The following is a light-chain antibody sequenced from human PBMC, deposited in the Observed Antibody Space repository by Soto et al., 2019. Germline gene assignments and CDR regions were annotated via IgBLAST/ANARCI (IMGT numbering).Light chain of an antibody. CDR2: GAS. Sequence: EIVMPQSHATLSVSPGERATLSCRASQSVSSNLAWYQQKPGQAPRLLIYGASTRATGIPARFSGSGSGTEFTLTISSLQSEDFAVYYCQQYNNWPSITFGQGTRLEIK. CDR3: QQYNNWPSIT. V-gene: IGKV3-15*01. CDR1: QSVSSN. J-gene: IGKJ5*01.